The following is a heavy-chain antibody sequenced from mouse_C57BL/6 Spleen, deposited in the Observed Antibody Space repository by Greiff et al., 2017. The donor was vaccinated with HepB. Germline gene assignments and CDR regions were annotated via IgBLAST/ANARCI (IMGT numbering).Heavy chain of an antibody. J-gene: IGHJ2*01. CDR1: GYTFTDYY. CDR2: INPNNGGT. Sequence: VQLQQSGPELVKPGASVKISCKASGYTFTDYYMNWVKQSHGKSLEWIGDINPNNGGTSYNQKFKGKATLTVDKSSSTAYMELRSLTSEDSAVYYCARRDYEGSYWGQGTTLTVSS. V-gene: IGHV1-26*01. CDR3: ARRDYEGSY. D-gene: IGHD2-4*01.